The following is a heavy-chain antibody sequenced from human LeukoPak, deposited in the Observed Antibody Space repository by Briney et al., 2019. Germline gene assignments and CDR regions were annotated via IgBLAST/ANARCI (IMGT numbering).Heavy chain of an antibody. Sequence: GGSLRLSCAASGFTFSDYSMNWLRQAPGKGLEWVSSISSSSAYIYFADSVKGRFTISRDNAKNSLSLQMNSLRADDTAVYHCARGPRDSSSYQYFRDWGQGTLVTVSS. CDR1: GFTFSDYS. J-gene: IGHJ1*01. D-gene: IGHD6-13*01. CDR2: ISSSSAYI. V-gene: IGHV3-21*06. CDR3: ARGPRDSSSYQYFRD.